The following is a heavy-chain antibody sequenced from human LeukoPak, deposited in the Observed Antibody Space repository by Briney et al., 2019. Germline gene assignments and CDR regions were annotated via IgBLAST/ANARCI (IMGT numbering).Heavy chain of an antibody. Sequence: PGGSLRLSCAASGFTFSSYWMNWARQAPGKGLEWVASINHNGNVNYYVDSVKGRFTISRDNSKNTLYLQMNSLRAEDTAIYYCAKGSYWGQGTLVTVSS. CDR3: AKGSY. CDR1: GFTFSSYW. CDR2: INHNGNVN. V-gene: IGHV3-7*03. J-gene: IGHJ4*02.